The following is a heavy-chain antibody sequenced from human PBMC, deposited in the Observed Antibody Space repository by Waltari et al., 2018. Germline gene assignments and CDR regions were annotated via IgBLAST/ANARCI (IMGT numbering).Heavy chain of an antibody. V-gene: IGHV3-74*01. CDR3: ARGDTVVVVPAPTLDY. CDR1: GFTLNNYW. D-gene: IGHD2-15*01. CDR2: INSDGSTT. J-gene: IGHJ4*02. Sequence: EVQLVESGGGLVQPGGSLRVSCTTSGFTLNNYWMHWVRQTPGRGLVGVSRINSDGSTTTYADSVRGRFTISRDNARNTLYLQMNSLRADDTAVYYCARGDTVVVVPAPTLDYWGQGTLVTVSS.